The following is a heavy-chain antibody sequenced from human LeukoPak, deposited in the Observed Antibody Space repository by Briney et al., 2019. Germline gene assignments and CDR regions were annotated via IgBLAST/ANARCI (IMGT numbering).Heavy chain of an antibody. Sequence: ASVTVSCKASGYTFTSYAMHWVRQAPGQRLEWMGWINAGNGNTKYSQKFQGRVTITRHTSASTAYMELSSLRSEDTAVYYCATCNGGSCYGDYYYGMDVWGQGTTVTVSS. CDR3: ATCNGGSCYGDYYYGMDV. CDR1: GYTFTSYA. CDR2: INAGNGNT. D-gene: IGHD2-15*01. V-gene: IGHV1-3*01. J-gene: IGHJ6*02.